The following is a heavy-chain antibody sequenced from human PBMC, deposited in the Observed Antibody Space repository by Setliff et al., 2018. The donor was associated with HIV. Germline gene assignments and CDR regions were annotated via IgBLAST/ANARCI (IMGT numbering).Heavy chain of an antibody. D-gene: IGHD3-16*01. CDR3: ARGGGSGANSFFDY. J-gene: IGHJ4*02. V-gene: IGHV4-4*09. CDR2: IYTTGST. Sequence: PSETLSLTCTVSGDSISNYYWSWVRQPPGKGLEWIGYIYTTGSTNYNPSLKSRVTISVDTSKNQFSLKLSSVTAADTAMYYCARGGGSGANSFFDYWGQGILVTVSS. CDR1: GDSISNYY.